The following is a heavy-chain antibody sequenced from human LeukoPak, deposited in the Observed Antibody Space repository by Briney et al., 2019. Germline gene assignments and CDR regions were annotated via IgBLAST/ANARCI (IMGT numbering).Heavy chain of an antibody. J-gene: IGHJ4*02. Sequence: GGSLRLSCAAYGFTVSYTYMNWFRQAPGKGLEWVSVLYSDTEKYYADSVKGRFTISRDNSKSTLFLQMNSLRGEDTAVYYCARNPSFTGVWGQGTLVTVSA. CDR2: LYSDTEK. V-gene: IGHV3-53*01. CDR3: ARNPSFTGV. CDR1: GFTVSYTY. D-gene: IGHD2-8*02.